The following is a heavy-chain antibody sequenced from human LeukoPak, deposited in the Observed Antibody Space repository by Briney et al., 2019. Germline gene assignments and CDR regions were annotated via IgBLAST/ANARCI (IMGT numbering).Heavy chain of an antibody. J-gene: IGHJ6*02. CDR1: GFTFSSYD. V-gene: IGHV3-13*01. CDR2: IGTAGDT. CDR3: ARGGYCSSTSCFFYYYYGMDV. Sequence: GGSLRLSCAASGFTFSSYDMHWVRQATGKGLEWVSAIGTAGDTYYPGSVKGRVTISRENAKNSLYLQMNSLRAGDTAVYYCARGGYCSSTSCFFYYYYGMDVWGQGATVTVSS. D-gene: IGHD2-2*01.